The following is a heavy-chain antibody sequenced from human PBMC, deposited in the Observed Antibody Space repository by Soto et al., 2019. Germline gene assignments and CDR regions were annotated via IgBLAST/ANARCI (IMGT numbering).Heavy chain of an antibody. CDR2: ISYDGSNK. Sequence: PGGSLRLSCAASGFTFSSYAMHWVRQAPGKGLEWVAVISYDGSNKYYADSVKGRFTISRDNSKNTLYLQMNSLRAEDTAVYYCARGVQSWTYGSYYFDYWGQGTLVTVSS. J-gene: IGHJ4*02. CDR1: GFTFSSYA. CDR3: ARGVQSWTYGSYYFDY. V-gene: IGHV3-30-3*01. D-gene: IGHD3-10*01.